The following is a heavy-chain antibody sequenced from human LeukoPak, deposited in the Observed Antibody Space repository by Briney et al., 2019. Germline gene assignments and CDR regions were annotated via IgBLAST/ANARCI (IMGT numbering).Heavy chain of an antibody. CDR1: GFTFSDYY. CDR3: AKTTSLSIAVAGPSDY. Sequence: KAGGSLRLSCAASGFTFSDYYMTWIRQAPGKGLEWVSYIGSSGSIIYYADSVKGRFTISRDNAKNSLYLQMNSLRADDTAVYYCAKTTSLSIAVAGPSDYWGQGTLVTVSS. V-gene: IGHV3-11*01. J-gene: IGHJ4*02. CDR2: IGSSGSII. D-gene: IGHD6-19*01.